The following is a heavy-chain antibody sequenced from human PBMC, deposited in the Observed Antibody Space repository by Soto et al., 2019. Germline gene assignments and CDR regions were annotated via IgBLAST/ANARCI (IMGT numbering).Heavy chain of an antibody. CDR1: GFSFSSYN. D-gene: IGHD2-15*01. CDR3: ATIGGRDGFDI. V-gene: IGHV3-21*06. CDR2: ISTSGSYI. J-gene: IGHJ3*02. Sequence: EVQLVESGGGLVKPEESLRLSCAASGFSFSSYNMKWVRQAPGKGLEWVSSISTSGSYIFYAGSVRGRFTIFRDDAKNSLHLQMNSLRVEDTAVYYCATIGGRDGFDIWGQGTTVIVSS.